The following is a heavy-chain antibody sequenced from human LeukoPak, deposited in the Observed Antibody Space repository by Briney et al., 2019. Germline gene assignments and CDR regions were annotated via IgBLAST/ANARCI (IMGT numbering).Heavy chain of an antibody. Sequence: SETLSLTCTVSGASFSSGDQYWNWIRQSPGKGLEWIGSIYYSGSTYYNPSLKSRVTISVDTSKNQFSLKLSSVTAADTAVYYCARDRDSSSQAFDYWGQGTLVTVSS. V-gene: IGHV4-39*07. D-gene: IGHD6-13*01. J-gene: IGHJ4*02. CDR2: IYYSGST. CDR3: ARDRDSSSQAFDY. CDR1: GASFSSGDQY.